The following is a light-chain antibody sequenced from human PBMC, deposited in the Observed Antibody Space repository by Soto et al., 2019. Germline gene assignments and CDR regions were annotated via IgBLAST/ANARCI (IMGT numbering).Light chain of an antibody. J-gene: IGKJ2*01. CDR3: QLYGSSPMYT. CDR1: QSISSSY. V-gene: IGKV3-20*01. Sequence: EIVLTQSPDTLSLSPGERATLSCRASQSISSSYLAWFQQKPGQAPRLLIYGASSRATGIPDRFTGSGSGKDFTLTISRLEPEDSAVYYCQLYGSSPMYTFGRGTRLELK. CDR2: GAS.